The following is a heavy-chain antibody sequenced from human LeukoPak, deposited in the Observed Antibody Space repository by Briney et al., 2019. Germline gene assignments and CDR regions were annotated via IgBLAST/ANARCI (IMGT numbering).Heavy chain of an antibody. V-gene: IGHV1-8*01. Sequence: ATVKVSCKASGYTFTSYDINWVRQATGQGLEWMGWMNPNSGNTGYAQKLQGRVAMTTDTSTSTAYMELRSLGSDDTAVYYCAITVDAFYGGNRGQDAFDIWGQGTMVTVSS. J-gene: IGHJ3*02. D-gene: IGHD4-23*01. CDR1: GYTFTSYD. CDR2: MNPNSGNT. CDR3: AITVDAFYGGNRGQDAFDI.